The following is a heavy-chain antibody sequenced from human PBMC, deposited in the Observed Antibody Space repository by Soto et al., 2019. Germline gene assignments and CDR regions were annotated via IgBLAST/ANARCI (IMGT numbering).Heavy chain of an antibody. J-gene: IGHJ6*02. CDR3: ARKGYGDYGGMDV. Sequence: EVQVVESGGGLVKPGGSLRLSCAASGFIFSSYSMNWVRQAPGQGLEWVSYIRNTGSPKYYADSVKGRFTISRDNANNSLYLQMNSLRAEDTAVYYCARKGYGDYGGMDVWGQGTTVTVSS. CDR1: GFIFSSYS. CDR2: IRNTGSPK. V-gene: IGHV3-21*01. D-gene: IGHD4-17*01.